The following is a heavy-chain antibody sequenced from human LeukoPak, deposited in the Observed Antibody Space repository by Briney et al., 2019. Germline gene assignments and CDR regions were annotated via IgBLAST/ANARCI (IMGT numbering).Heavy chain of an antibody. CDR3: ARDRADYYDSSGYCV. CDR2: INPNSGGT. V-gene: IGHV1-2*02. Sequence: ASVKVSCKASGYTFTGYYMHWVRQAPGQGLEWMVWINPNSGGTNYAQKFQGRVTMTRDTSISTAYMELSRLRSDDTAVYYCARDRADYYDSSGYCVWGQGTLVTVSS. D-gene: IGHD3-22*01. J-gene: IGHJ4*02. CDR1: GYTFTGYY.